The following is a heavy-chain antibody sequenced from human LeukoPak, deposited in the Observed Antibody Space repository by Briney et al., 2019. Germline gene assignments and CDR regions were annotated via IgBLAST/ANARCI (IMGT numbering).Heavy chain of an antibody. CDR3: AKRVPYSSSWYYFDY. J-gene: IGHJ4*02. CDR1: GFTFSSYS. D-gene: IGHD6-13*01. CDR2: IRGSGGST. Sequence: GGSLRLSCADSGFTFSSYSMNWVRQAPGKGLEWVSAIRGSGGSTYYADSVKGRFTISRDNSKNTLYLQMNSLRAEDTAVSYCAKRVPYSSSWYYFDYWGQGTLVTVSS. V-gene: IGHV3-23*01.